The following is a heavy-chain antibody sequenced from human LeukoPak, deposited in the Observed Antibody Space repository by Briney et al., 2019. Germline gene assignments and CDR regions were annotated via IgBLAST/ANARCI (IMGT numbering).Heavy chain of an antibody. J-gene: IGHJ4*02. CDR2: IYYSGST. CDR3: ARARGTVTTRGAGKYYFDY. D-gene: IGHD4-17*01. Sequence: PSETMSLTCIVPGGSISSSSYYWGWIRQPPGKGVEWVGSIYYSGSTYYNPSLKSRVTISVDTSNNQFSLNLSSVTAADTAVYYCARARGTVTTRGAGKYYFDYWCQGTLVTVSS. V-gene: IGHV4-39*02. CDR1: GGSISSSSYY.